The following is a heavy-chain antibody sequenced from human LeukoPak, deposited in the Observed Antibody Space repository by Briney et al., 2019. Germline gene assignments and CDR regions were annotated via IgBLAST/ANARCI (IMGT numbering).Heavy chain of an antibody. CDR1: GFTVSSNY. Sequence: GGSLRLSCAASGFTVSSNYMSWVRQTPGKGLEWVSVIYSGGSTYYADSVKGRFTISRDSSKNTLFLQMNSLRVEDTAVYYCARGMYSSGWYSDYWGQGTLVTVSS. CDR3: ARGMYSSGWYSDY. CDR2: IYSGGST. V-gene: IGHV3-66*01. D-gene: IGHD6-19*01. J-gene: IGHJ4*02.